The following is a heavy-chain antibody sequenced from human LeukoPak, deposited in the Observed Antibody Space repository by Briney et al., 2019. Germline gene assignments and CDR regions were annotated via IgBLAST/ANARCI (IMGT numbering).Heavy chain of an antibody. J-gene: IGHJ4*02. V-gene: IGHV1-2*02. CDR3: AKITAADLPGGY. Sequence: RASVKVSCKASGYTFTGYYMHWVRQAPGQGREWMGWINPNSGGTNYAQKLQGRVTMTRDTSISTGYMEVRRLRSGDTAVYYWAKITAADLPGGYWGQGTLVTVSS. CDR1: GYTFTGYY. CDR2: INPNSGGT. D-gene: IGHD6-13*01.